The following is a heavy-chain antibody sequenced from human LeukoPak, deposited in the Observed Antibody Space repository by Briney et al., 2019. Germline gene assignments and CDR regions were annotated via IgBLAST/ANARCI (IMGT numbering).Heavy chain of an antibody. Sequence: SQTLSLTCTVSGGSVTSGNCYWNWIRQPAGKGLEWIGRIYTNGGASYNPSLKSRVTISIDASKNQFSLKLSSVTAAHTAVYYCAREPPGYSGQGILVTVSS. V-gene: IGHV4-61*02. J-gene: IGHJ4*02. CDR3: AREPPGY. CDR1: GGSVTSGNCY. CDR2: IYTNGGA.